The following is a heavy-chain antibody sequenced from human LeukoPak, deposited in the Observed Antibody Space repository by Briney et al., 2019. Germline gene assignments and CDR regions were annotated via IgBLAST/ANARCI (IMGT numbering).Heavy chain of an antibody. J-gene: IGHJ5*02. CDR2: ISAYNGNT. CDR3: ARDPVYCSGGSCYGGYNWFDP. D-gene: IGHD2-15*01. V-gene: IGHV1-18*01. CDR1: GYTFISYG. Sequence: ASVKVSCKASGYTFISYGISWVRQAPGQGLEWMGWISAYNGNTNYAQKLQGRVTMTTDTSTSTAYMELRSLRSDDTAVYYCARDPVYCSGGSCYGGYNWFDPWGQGTLVTVSS.